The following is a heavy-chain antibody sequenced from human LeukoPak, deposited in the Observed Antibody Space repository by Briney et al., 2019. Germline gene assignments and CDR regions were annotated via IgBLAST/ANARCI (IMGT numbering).Heavy chain of an antibody. CDR3: ARESYYDSSGYYFPLDY. CDR2: VNHSGNT. CDR1: GESFSGYY. Sequence: SETLSLTCAVYGESFSGYYWTWIRQPPGKGLEWIGEVNHSGNTNYNPSLKSRVTISADTSKNQFSLKMRSVTAADTAVYYCARESYYDSSGYYFPLDYWGQGTLVTVSS. D-gene: IGHD3-22*01. V-gene: IGHV4-34*01. J-gene: IGHJ4*02.